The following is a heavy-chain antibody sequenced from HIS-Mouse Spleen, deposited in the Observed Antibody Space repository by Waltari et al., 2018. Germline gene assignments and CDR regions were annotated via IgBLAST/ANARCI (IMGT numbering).Heavy chain of an antibody. J-gene: IGHJ2*01. CDR2: NNHSGST. Sequence: QVQLQQWGAGLLKPSETLSLTCAVYGGSFSGYYWSWIRQPPGKGLEWIGENNHSGSTTYNPSIKSRVTISVDTSKNQFSLKLSSVTAADTAVYYCARVRTGDPSYWYFDLWGRGTLVTVSS. V-gene: IGHV4-34*01. D-gene: IGHD7-27*01. CDR1: GGSFSGYY. CDR3: ARVRTGDPSYWYFDL.